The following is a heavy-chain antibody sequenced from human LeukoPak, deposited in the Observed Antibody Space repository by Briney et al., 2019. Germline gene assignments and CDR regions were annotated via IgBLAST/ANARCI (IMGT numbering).Heavy chain of an antibody. Sequence: GESLKISCKGSGYSFTNYWIGWVRQMPGKGLEWMAIIYPGDSDTRYSPSFQGQVTISADKSISTAYLQWSSLKASDTAMYYCARQSLRLDGSGSYYIGPFDYWGQGTLVTVSS. D-gene: IGHD3-10*01. V-gene: IGHV5-51*01. CDR1: GYSFTNYW. J-gene: IGHJ4*02. CDR3: ARQSLRLDGSGSYYIGPFDY. CDR2: IYPGDSDT.